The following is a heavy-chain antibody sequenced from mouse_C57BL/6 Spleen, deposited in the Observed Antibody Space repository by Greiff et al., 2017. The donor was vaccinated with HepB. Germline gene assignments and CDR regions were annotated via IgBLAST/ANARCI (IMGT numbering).Heavy chain of an antibody. CDR1: GFTFSSYA. CDR3: AREKEYYFDY. Sequence: VMLVESGGGLVKPGGSLQLSCAASGFTFSSYAMSWVRQTPEKRLEWVATISDGGSYTYYPDNVKGRFTISRDNAKNNLYLQMSHLKSEDTAMYYCAREKEYYFDYWGQGTTLTVSS. J-gene: IGHJ2*01. V-gene: IGHV5-4*01. CDR2: ISDGGSYT.